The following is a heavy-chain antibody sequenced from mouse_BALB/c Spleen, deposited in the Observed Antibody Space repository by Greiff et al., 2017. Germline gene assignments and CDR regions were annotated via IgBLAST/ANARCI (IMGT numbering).Heavy chain of an antibody. D-gene: IGHD2-14*01. J-gene: IGHJ1*01. V-gene: IGHV1-14*01. CDR2: INPYNDGT. Sequence: LVESGPELVKPGASVKMSCKASGYTFTSYVMHWVKQKPGQGLEWIGYINPYNDGTKYNEKFKGKATLTSDKSSSTAYMELSSLTSEDSAVYYCARSPYYRYDWYFDVWGAGTTVTVSS. CDR3: ARSPYYRYDWYFDV. CDR1: GYTFTSYV.